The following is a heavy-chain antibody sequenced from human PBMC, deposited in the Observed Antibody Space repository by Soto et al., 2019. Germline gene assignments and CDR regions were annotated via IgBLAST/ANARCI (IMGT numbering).Heavy chain of an antibody. V-gene: IGHV3-33*01. J-gene: IGHJ6*02. CDR1: GFTFSAYG. CDR3: ARKDDGYYFYGMDV. CDR2: IWYDGNDK. Sequence: GGSLRLSCAATGFTFSAYGMHWVRQAPGKGLEWVALIWYDGNDKYYADFVKGRFTISRDNARNTLSLQMSSLRAEDTAVYYCARKDDGYYFYGMDVWGQGTTVTVSS.